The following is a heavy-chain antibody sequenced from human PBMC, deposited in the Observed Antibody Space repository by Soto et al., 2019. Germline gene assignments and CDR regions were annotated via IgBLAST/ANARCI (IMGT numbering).Heavy chain of an antibody. D-gene: IGHD3-22*01. V-gene: IGHV1-69*13. CDR1: GGTFSSYA. Sequence: ASVKVSCKASGGTFSSYAISWVRQAPGQGLEWVGGIIPRFGTANYAQKFQGRVTITADESTSTAYMELSSLRSEDTAMYYCAKVKYDSSGYYRNFDYWGQGTLVTVSS. J-gene: IGHJ4*02. CDR3: AKVKYDSSGYYRNFDY. CDR2: IIPRFGTA.